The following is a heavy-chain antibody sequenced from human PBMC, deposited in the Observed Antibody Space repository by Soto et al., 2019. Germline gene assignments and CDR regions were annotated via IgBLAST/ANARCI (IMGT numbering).Heavy chain of an antibody. CDR3: ARESITMVRGVDY. Sequence: QVQLVESGGGVVQPGRSLRLSCAASGVTFSSYGMHWVRQAPGKGLEWVAVIWYDGSNKYYADSVKGRFTISRDNSKNTLYLQMTSLRAEDTAVYYCARESITMVRGVDYWGQGTLVTVSS. V-gene: IGHV3-33*01. CDR2: IWYDGSNK. J-gene: IGHJ4*02. D-gene: IGHD3-10*01. CDR1: GVTFSSYG.